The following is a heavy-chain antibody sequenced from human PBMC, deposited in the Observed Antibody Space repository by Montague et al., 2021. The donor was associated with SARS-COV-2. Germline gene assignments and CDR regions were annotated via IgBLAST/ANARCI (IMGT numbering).Heavy chain of an antibody. CDR2: ISSRGSTI. V-gene: IGHV3-48*03. Sequence: SLRLSCAASGFTFSSYEMNWVRQAPGKGLEWVSYISSRGSTIYYADSVKGRFTISRDNAKNSLYLQMNSLRAEDTAVYYCARGALWVVVVITAPLNFDYWGQGTLVTVSS. CDR3: ARGALWVVVVITAPLNFDY. D-gene: IGHD3-22*01. CDR1: GFTFSSYE. J-gene: IGHJ4*02.